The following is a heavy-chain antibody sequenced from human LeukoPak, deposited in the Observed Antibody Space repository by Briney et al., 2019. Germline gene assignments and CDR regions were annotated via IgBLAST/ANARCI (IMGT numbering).Heavy chain of an antibody. V-gene: IGHV4-34*01. CDR1: GGSITGYY. J-gene: IGHJ6*03. D-gene: IGHD3-10*01. CDR3: ARESSGTYYNPLGYMDV. CDR2: IHYTGAT. Sequence: SETLSLTCAVYGGSITGYYWSWIRQTPGRGLEWVGEIHYTGATSYNPSLKSRATISTDTSKNQFSLNLSSVTAADTAVYYCARESSGTYYNPLGYMDVWGKGTTVTVSS.